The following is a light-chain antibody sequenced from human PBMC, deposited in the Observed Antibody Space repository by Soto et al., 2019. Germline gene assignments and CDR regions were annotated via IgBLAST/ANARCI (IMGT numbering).Light chain of an antibody. J-gene: IGKJ5*01. CDR1: QDIANY. V-gene: IGKV1-9*01. Sequence: DIQLTQSPSFLSASVGDRVTITCRASQDIANYLAWYQQKPVKAPKFLIYATSTFQSGLPSRFSGSGSGTDFTLTISSLQPEDFATYYCQQVNSYPPPFGEGTRLEIK. CDR2: ATS. CDR3: QQVNSYPPP.